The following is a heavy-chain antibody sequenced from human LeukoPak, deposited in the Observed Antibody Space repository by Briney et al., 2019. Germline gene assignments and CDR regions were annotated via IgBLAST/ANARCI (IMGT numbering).Heavy chain of an antibody. CDR3: ARAAWAVAGTHAGFDY. CDR1: GFTFSSYG. V-gene: IGHV3-33*01. CDR2: IWYDGSNK. D-gene: IGHD6-19*01. J-gene: IGHJ4*02. Sequence: GGSLRLSGAASGFTFSSYGMHWVRQAPGKGLEWVAVIWYDGSNKYYADSVKGRFTISRDNSKNTLYLQMNSLRAEDAAVYYCARAAWAVAGTHAGFDYWGQGTLVTVSS.